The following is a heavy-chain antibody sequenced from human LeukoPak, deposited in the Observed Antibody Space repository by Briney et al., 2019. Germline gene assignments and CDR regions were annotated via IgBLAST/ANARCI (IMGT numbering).Heavy chain of an antibody. D-gene: IGHD3-9*01. CDR2: IRRSGDTT. J-gene: IGHJ4*02. Sequence: PGGSLRLSCLASGFTFNNYDMNWVRQPPEKGLEWISSIRRSGDTTYYADSVKGRFTVSRDNSRNALYLQMNSLRPEDTAVYYCAQWGDYDILTGYYVSDYWGQGTLVTVSS. CDR1: GFTFNNYD. V-gene: IGHV3-23*01. CDR3: AQWGDYDILTGYYVSDY.